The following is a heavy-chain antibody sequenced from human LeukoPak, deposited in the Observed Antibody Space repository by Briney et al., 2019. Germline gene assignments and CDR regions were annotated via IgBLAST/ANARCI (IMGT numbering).Heavy chain of an antibody. CDR2: ISWNSGSI. D-gene: IGHD3-22*01. V-gene: IGHV3-9*01. CDR1: GFTFDDYA. CDR3: ARGPAYYYDSSGYYLYYFDY. J-gene: IGHJ4*02. Sequence: AGGSLRLSCAASGFTFDDYAMHWVRQAPGKGLEWVSGISWNSGSIGYADSVKGRFTISRDNAKNSLYLQMNSLRAEDTALYYCARGPAYYYDSSGYYLYYFDYWGRGTLVTVSS.